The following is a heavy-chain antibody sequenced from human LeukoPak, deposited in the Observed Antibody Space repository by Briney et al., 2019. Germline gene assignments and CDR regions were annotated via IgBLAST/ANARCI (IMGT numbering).Heavy chain of an antibody. CDR2: IYYSGST. Sequence: NTSETLSLTCTVSGGSISSYYWSWIRQPPGKGLEWIGYIYYSGSTNYNPSLKSRVTISVDTSKNQFSLKLSSVTAADTAVYYCARINSGSYHPVVNYYYYYYMDVWGKGTTVTVSS. CDR1: GGSISSYY. J-gene: IGHJ6*03. D-gene: IGHD1-26*01. V-gene: IGHV4-59*01. CDR3: ARINSGSYHPVVNYYYYYYMDV.